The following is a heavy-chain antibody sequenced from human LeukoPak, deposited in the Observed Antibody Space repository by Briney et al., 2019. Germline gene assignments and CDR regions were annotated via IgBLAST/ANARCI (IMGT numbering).Heavy chain of an antibody. CDR2: IYYSGST. D-gene: IGHD3-10*01. Sequence: SETLSLTCTVSGGSISSGDYYWSRIRQPPGKGLEWIGYIYYSGSTYYNPSLKGRVTISVDTSKNQFSLKLSSVTAADTAVYYCARYAVVNWYYYGSGRTPHYYYGMDVWGQGTTVTVSS. J-gene: IGHJ6*02. CDR1: GGSISSGDYY. V-gene: IGHV4-30-4*01. CDR3: ARYAVVNWYYYGSGRTPHYYYGMDV.